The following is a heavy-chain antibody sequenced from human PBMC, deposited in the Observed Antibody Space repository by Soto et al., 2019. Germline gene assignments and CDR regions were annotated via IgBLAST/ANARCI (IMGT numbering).Heavy chain of an antibody. D-gene: IGHD4-4*01. CDR3: ARELQGLYYFDY. V-gene: IGHV1-3*01. J-gene: IGHJ4*02. CDR2: INGGNGNT. CDR1: EYTFTSYT. Sequence: VQVLQSGAEVKKPGASVKVSCKASEYTFTSYTMHWVRQAPGQRLEWMGWINGGNGNTKYSQKFQGRVTITRDTSASTAYMELSSLRSDDTAVYYCARELQGLYYFDYWGQGTLVTVSS.